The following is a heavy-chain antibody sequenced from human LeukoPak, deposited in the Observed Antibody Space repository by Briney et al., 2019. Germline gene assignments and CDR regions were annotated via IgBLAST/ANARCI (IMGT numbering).Heavy chain of an antibody. J-gene: IGHJ4*02. V-gene: IGHV3-33*01. Sequence: GGSLRLSCAASGFTFSSYGMHWVRQAPGKGLEWVAVIWYDGSNKYYADSVKGRFTNSRDNSKNTLYLQMNSLRAEDTAVYYCASAQGIAAAGDYWGQGTLVTVSS. CDR2: IWYDGSNK. CDR1: GFTFSSYG. CDR3: ASAQGIAAAGDY. D-gene: IGHD6-13*01.